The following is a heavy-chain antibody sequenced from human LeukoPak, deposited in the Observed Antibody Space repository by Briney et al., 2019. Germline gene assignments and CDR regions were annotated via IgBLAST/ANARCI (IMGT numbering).Heavy chain of an antibody. D-gene: IGHD7-27*01. J-gene: IGHJ4*02. Sequence: GGSLRLSCAASGFTFSSYAVSWVRQAPGKGLEWVSAISGSGGSTYYADSVKARFTVSRDNSKNTLYLQMNSLRAEDTAVYYCAKDPTLLGAFDGWGQGTLVTVSS. CDR2: ISGSGGST. CDR1: GFTFSSYA. V-gene: IGHV3-23*01. CDR3: AKDPTLLGAFDG.